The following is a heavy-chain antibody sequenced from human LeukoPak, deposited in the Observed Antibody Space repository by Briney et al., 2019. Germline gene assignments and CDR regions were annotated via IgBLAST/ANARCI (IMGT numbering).Heavy chain of an antibody. CDR2: IYYSGST. CDR1: GGSVSSGSYY. J-gene: IGHJ6*04. CDR3: ARDFRAGIDV. V-gene: IGHV4-61*01. Sequence: SETLSLTCTVSGGSVSSGSYYWGWIRQPPGKGLEWIGYIYYSGSTNYNPSLKSRVTISVDTSKNQFSLKLSSVTAADTAVYYCARDFRAGIDVWGKGTTVTVSS.